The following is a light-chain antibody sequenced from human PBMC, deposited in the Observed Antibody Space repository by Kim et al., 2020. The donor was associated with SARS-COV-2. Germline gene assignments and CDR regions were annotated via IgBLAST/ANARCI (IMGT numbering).Light chain of an antibody. J-gene: IGKJ2*01. CDR3: QQYGSSQYT. CDR2: GAS. CDR1: QSVTSSY. Sequence: EIVLTQSPGTLSLSPGERATLSCRAGQSVTSSYLAWYQQKPGQAPRPLIYGASSRATGIPDRFSGSGSGTDFTLTISRLEPEDFAVYYCQQYGSSQYTFGQGTKLEI. V-gene: IGKV3-20*01.